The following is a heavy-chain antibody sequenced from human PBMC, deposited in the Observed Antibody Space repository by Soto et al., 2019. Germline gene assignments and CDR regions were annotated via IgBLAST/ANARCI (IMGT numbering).Heavy chain of an antibody. V-gene: IGHV1-69*06. CDR3: ARDHNPKYYDSSGPSTFDY. D-gene: IGHD3-22*01. CDR2: IIPIFGTA. J-gene: IGHJ4*02. Sequence: SVKVSCKASGGTFSSYAISWVRQAPGQGXEWRGGIIPIFGTANYAQKFQGRVTITADKSTSTAYMELSSLRSEDTAVYYCARDHNPKYYDSSGPSTFDYWGQGTLVTVSS. CDR1: GGTFSSYA.